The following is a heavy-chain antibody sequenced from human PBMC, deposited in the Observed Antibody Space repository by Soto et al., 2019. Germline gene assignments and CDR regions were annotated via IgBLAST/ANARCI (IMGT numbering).Heavy chain of an antibody. CDR2: IIPIFGTA. D-gene: IGHD1-7*01. V-gene: IGHV1-69*06. Sequence: GASVKVFCKASGGTFSSYAISWVRQAPGQGLEWMGGIIPIFGTANYAQKFQGRVTITADKSTSTAYMELSSLRSEDTAVYYCAREKGQGNWNYVRWFDPWGQGTLV. CDR3: AREKGQGNWNYVRWFDP. J-gene: IGHJ5*02. CDR1: GGTFSSYA.